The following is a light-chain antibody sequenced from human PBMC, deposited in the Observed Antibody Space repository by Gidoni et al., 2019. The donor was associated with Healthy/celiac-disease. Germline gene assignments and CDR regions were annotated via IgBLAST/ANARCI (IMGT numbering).Light chain of an antibody. CDR3: QQRSNWIT. CDR1: RSVSSY. Sequence: EFVLTQSPATLSLPPEERATLSCRASRSVSSYLAWYQQKPGQAPRLLIYDASNRATGIPARFSGSGSGTDFTLTISSLEPEDFAVYYCQQRSNWITFGQGTRLEIK. V-gene: IGKV3-11*01. J-gene: IGKJ5*01. CDR2: DAS.